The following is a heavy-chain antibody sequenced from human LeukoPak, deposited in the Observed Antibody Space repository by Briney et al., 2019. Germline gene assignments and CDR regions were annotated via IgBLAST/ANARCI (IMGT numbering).Heavy chain of an antibody. D-gene: IGHD6-13*01. CDR3: VRFALTSSLDH. V-gene: IGHV5-51*01. CDR2: I. J-gene: IGHJ5*02. CDR1: GYKLTNNW. Sequence: GESLKISCKISGYKLTNNWIGWVRQVPGKGPEWMGLIYSPSFQGQVTLSVDASISTAYLQLSGLRASDTAIYYCVRFALTSSLDHWGQGTLVTVSS.